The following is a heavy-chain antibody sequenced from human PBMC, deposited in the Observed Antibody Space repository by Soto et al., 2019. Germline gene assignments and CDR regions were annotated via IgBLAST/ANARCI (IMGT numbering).Heavy chain of an antibody. V-gene: IGHV3-13*01. D-gene: IGHD6-6*01. Sequence: GGSLRLSCAASRFTFSSYDMHWVRQATGKGLEWVPAIGTAGDTYYPGSVKGRFTISRENAKNSLYLQMNCLRAEDTAVYYCARYSSSSIVDAFDIWGQGTMVTVSS. CDR3: ARYSSSSIVDAFDI. CDR2: IGTAGDT. CDR1: RFTFSSYD. J-gene: IGHJ3*02.